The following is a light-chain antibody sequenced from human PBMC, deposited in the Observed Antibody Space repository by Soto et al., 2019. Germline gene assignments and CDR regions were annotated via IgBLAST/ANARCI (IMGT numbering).Light chain of an antibody. J-gene: IGKJ1*01. CDR3: HQYDSWT. Sequence: EIVFTQSPGTLSLSPGERATLSCRASQSFNSIYLAWYQQKPGQAPRLLIYGASSRATGIPDRFSGSGSGTDFTLTIXRLEPDDFAVYYCHQYDSWTFGQGTKVDIK. CDR1: QSFNSIY. V-gene: IGKV3-20*01. CDR2: GAS.